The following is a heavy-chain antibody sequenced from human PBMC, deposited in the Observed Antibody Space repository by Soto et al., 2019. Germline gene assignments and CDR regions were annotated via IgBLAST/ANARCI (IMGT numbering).Heavy chain of an antibody. Sequence: GGSLRLSCAASGFTFSSYGMHWVRQAPGKGLEWVAVISYDGSNKYYADSVKGRFTISRDNSKNTLYLQMNSLRAEDTAVYYCAKDKQWLATYYYYGMDVWGQGTTVTVSS. J-gene: IGHJ6*02. D-gene: IGHD6-19*01. CDR1: GFTFSSYG. CDR3: AKDKQWLATYYYYGMDV. CDR2: ISYDGSNK. V-gene: IGHV3-30*18.